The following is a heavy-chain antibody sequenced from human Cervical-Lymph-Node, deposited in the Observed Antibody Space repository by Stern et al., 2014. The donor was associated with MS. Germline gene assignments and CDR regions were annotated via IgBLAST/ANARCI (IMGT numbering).Heavy chain of an antibody. Sequence: QVQLQESGPGLVKPSETLSLTCAVSGGSIAGGGFYWGWIRQPPGKGLEWIGSLYYGGNSSYNPSLKGRFTISVDSSKTQFSLNLTSVTAADTAVYYCARLLRDTDYWGQGTLVTVSS. V-gene: IGHV4-39*01. CDR3: ARLLRDTDY. J-gene: IGHJ4*02. CDR1: GGSIAGGGFY. CDR2: LYYGGNS.